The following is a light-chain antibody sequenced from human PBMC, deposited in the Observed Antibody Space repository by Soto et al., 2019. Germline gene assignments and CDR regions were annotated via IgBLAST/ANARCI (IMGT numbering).Light chain of an antibody. CDR2: DVS. J-gene: IGKJ1*01. V-gene: IGKV1-5*01. CDR1: QSISSW. Sequence: DIQMTQSPPTLSASVGDRVTITCRASQSISSWLACYQQRPGKAPNLLIYDVSSLESGVPSRFSGSGSGTEFTLTISSLQPDDFATYYGQQYTNYPWTFGQGTKVDIK. CDR3: QQYTNYPWT.